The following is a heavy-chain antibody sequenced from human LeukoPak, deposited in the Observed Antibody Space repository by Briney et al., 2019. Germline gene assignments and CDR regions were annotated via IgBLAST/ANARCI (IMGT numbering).Heavy chain of an antibody. CDR3: ARGRRYFDY. J-gene: IGHJ4*02. CDR2: IYYSGST. CDR1: GGSVSSGSYY. Sequence: SETLSLTCTVSGGSVSSGSYYWSWIRQPPGKGLEWIGCIYYSGSTNYNPSLKSRVTISVDTSKNQFSLKLSSVTAADTAVYYCARGRRYFDYWGQGTLVTVSS. V-gene: IGHV4-61*01.